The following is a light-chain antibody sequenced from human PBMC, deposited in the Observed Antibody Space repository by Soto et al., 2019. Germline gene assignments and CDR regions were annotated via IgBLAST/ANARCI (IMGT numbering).Light chain of an antibody. CDR3: TSFTSSXTWV. CDR1: SSDVGGYNY. CDR2: EVS. Sequence: QSALTQPASVSGSPGQSITISCTGTSSDVGGYNYVSWFQQHPGKAPKLKIYEVSNRPSGVSNHFSGSKSGYTASLTISELQAEDEADYYCTSFTSSXTWVFGGGTKVTVL. V-gene: IGLV2-14*03. J-gene: IGLJ3*02.